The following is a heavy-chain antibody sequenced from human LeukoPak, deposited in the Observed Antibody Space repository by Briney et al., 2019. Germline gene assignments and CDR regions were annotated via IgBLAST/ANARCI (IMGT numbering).Heavy chain of an antibody. Sequence: SETLSLTCTVSGDSISSSYYYWGWLRQPPGKGLEWIGSIYYSGSTYYNPSLKSRVTISVDTSKNQFSLRLNSVTAADTAVYFCARRTGTAGYNYFDYWGQGTLVTVSS. CDR1: GDSISSSYYY. CDR3: ARRTGTAGYNYFDY. J-gene: IGHJ4*02. V-gene: IGHV4-39*01. D-gene: IGHD5-24*01. CDR2: IYYSGST.